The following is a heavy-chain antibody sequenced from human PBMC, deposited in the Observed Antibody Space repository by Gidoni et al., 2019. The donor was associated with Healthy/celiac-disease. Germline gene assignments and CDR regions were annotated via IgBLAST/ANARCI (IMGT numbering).Heavy chain of an antibody. J-gene: IGHJ5*02. D-gene: IGHD3-10*01. CDR2: ISSSSSTI. Sequence: EVQLVESGGGLVQPGGSLRLSCAASGFTFSSYSMNWVRQAPGKGLEWVSYISSSSSTIYYADSVKGRFTISRDNAKNSLYLQMNSLRAEDTAVYYCARGRPYSGSHSPWDPWGQGTLVTVSS. CDR3: ARGRPYSGSHSPWDP. V-gene: IGHV3-48*01. CDR1: GFTFSSYS.